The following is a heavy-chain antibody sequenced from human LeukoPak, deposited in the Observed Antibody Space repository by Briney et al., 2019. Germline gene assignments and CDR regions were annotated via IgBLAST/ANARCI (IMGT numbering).Heavy chain of an antibody. V-gene: IGHV3-23*01. CDR2: IYENGGTT. CDR3: AKDLNSTYNYDSSGYEDAFDF. D-gene: IGHD3-22*01. Sequence: GGSLRLSCVGSGFTFRSHAMSWVRQAPEKGLEFVSGIYENGGTTYYADSVKGRFTISRDNSKNTLYLQMNSLRAEDTAVYYCAKDLNSTYNYDSSGYEDAFDFWGQGTMVTVSS. J-gene: IGHJ3*01. CDR1: GFTFRSHA.